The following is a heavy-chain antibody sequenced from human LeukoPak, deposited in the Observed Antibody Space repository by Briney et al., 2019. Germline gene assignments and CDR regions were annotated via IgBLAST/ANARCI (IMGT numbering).Heavy chain of an antibody. V-gene: IGHV4-59*01. Sequence: SETLSLTCTVSGGSISSYYWSWIRQPPGKGLEWIGYIYYSGSTNYNPSLKSRVTISVDTSKNQFSLKLSSVTAADTAVYYCARGQGRYNSSVVSHWGQGTLVTVSS. CDR2: IYYSGST. CDR3: ARGQGRYNSSVVSH. J-gene: IGHJ4*02. CDR1: GGSISSYY. D-gene: IGHD3-22*01.